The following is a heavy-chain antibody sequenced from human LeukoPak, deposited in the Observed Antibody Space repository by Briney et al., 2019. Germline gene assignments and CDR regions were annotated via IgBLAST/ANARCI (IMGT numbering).Heavy chain of an antibody. CDR1: GGSISSYY. CDR3: ATSDYGDYARGYWYFDL. D-gene: IGHD4-17*01. V-gene: IGHV4-4*07. Sequence: SETLSLTCTVSGGSISSYYWSWIRQPAGKGLEWIGRIYTSGSTNYNPSLTSRVTMSVDTSKNQFSLKLSSVTAADTAVYYCATSDYGDYARGYWYFDLWRRGTLVTVSS. J-gene: IGHJ2*01. CDR2: IYTSGST.